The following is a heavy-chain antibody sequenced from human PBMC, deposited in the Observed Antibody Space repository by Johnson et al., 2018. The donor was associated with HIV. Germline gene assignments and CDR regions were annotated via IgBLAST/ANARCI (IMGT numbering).Heavy chain of an antibody. CDR3: ARDYYKFWSGYSNAFDI. CDR2: INSDGSST. CDR1: GFTFSSYW. V-gene: IGHV3-74*01. D-gene: IGHD3-3*01. J-gene: IGHJ3*02. Sequence: VQLVESGGGLVQPGGSLRLSCAASGFTFSSYWMHWVRQAPGKGLVWVSRINSDGSSTNYADSVKGRFTISRDNAKNTLYLQMNSRRAEDTAVYYCARDYYKFWSGYSNAFDIWGQGTMVTVSS.